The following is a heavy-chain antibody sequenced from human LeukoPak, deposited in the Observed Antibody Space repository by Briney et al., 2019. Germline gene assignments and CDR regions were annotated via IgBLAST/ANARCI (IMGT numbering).Heavy chain of an antibody. CDR2: IYHSGST. J-gene: IGHJ4*02. D-gene: IGHD5-12*01. Sequence: SETLSLACTVSGGSISSSNYYWAWIRQPPGKGLEWIGSIYHSGSTYYNPSLKSRVTISVDTSKNQFSLKLSSVTAADTAVYYCARSGRWWLPAPADDYWGQGTLVTVSS. V-gene: IGHV4-39*07. CDR3: ARSGRWWLPAPADDY. CDR1: GGSISSSNYY.